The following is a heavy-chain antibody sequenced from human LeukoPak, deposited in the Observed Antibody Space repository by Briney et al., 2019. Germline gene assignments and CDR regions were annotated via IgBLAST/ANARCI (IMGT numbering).Heavy chain of an antibody. J-gene: IGHJ3*02. V-gene: IGHV3-30*18. Sequence: GGSLRLSCAASGFTFSSHGMHWVRQAPGKGLEWVAVISYDGSNKYYADSVKGRFTISRDSSKNTLYLQMNSLRAEDTAVYYCAKASMIVVAPNDAFDIWGQGTMVTVSS. CDR2: ISYDGSNK. D-gene: IGHD3-22*01. CDR3: AKASMIVVAPNDAFDI. CDR1: GFTFSSHG.